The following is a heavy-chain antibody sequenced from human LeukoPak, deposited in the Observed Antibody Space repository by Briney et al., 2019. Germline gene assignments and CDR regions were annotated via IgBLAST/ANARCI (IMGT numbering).Heavy chain of an antibody. D-gene: IGHD1-26*01. V-gene: IGHV3-30-3*01. Sequence: GGSLRLSCAGSGFTFNTYSMTWVRQAPGKGLEWVAVISYDGSNKYYADSVKGRFTISRDNSKNTLYLQMNSLRAEDTAVYYCAREAGGGIVGAYSDYWGQGTLVTVSS. J-gene: IGHJ4*02. CDR3: AREAGGGIVGAYSDY. CDR1: GFTFNTYS. CDR2: ISYDGSNK.